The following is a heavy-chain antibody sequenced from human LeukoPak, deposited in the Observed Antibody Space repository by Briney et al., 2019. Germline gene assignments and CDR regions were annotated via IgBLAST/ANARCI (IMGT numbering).Heavy chain of an antibody. CDR1: GGTFSSYA. CDR3: ARDENVGAPYFDY. CDR2: IIPIFGTA. J-gene: IGHJ4*02. V-gene: IGHV1-69*06. Sequence: GASVKVSCKASGGTFSSYAISWVRQAPGQGLEWMGGIIPIFGTANYAQKFQGRVTITADKSTSTAYMELSSLRSEDTVVYYCARDENVGAPYFDYWGQGTLVTVSS. D-gene: IGHD1-26*01.